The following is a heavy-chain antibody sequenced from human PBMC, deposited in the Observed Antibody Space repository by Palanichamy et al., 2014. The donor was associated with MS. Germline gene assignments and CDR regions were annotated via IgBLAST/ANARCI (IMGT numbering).Heavy chain of an antibody. CDR1: GYTFTTYY. V-gene: IGHV1-46*04. Sequence: QVQLVQSGAEVKKPGASVQVSCKASGYTFTTYYIHWVRQAPGQGLEWMGLINPSGTTTGYAQKLPGRVIMTTDTSTSTVYMELSSLRSEDTAVYYCARDRRGDAFDIWGQGTMVTVSS. D-gene: IGHD3-16*01. CDR2: INPSGTTT. CDR3: ARDRRGDAFDI. J-gene: IGHJ3*02.